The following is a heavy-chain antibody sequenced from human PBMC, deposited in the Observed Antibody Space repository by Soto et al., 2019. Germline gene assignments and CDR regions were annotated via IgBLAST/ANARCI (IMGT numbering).Heavy chain of an antibody. CDR1: GGSVSSGNYY. CDR2: ISYSGST. J-gene: IGHJ4*02. CDR3: ARGRTYYYDDTGPYYFEH. D-gene: IGHD3-22*01. V-gene: IGHV4-61*01. Sequence: SETLSLTCTVSGGSVSSGNYYWSWIRQPPGNELEWIAYISYSGSTNYNPSLKSRVSISVDTSKNQFSLKLTSVTAADTAVYYCARGRTYYYDDTGPYYFEHWGQGTLVTVSS.